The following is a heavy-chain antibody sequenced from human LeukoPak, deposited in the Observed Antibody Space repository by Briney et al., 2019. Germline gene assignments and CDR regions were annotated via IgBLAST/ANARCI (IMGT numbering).Heavy chain of an antibody. Sequence: PSETLSLTCAVYGGSFSGYYWSWIRQPPGKGLEWIGEINHSGSTNYNPSLKSRVTISVDTSRNQFSLKLSSVTAADTAVYYCARHGYGDVLSDWYFDLWGRGTLVTVSS. J-gene: IGHJ2*01. CDR1: GGSFSGYY. CDR2: INHSGST. D-gene: IGHD4-17*01. CDR3: ARHGYGDVLSDWYFDL. V-gene: IGHV4-34*01.